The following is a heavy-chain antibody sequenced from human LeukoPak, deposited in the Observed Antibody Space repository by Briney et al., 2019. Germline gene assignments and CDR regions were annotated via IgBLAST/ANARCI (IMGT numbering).Heavy chain of an antibody. V-gene: IGHV3-7*03. CDR3: ARYRGYDFPYFDY. D-gene: IGHD5-12*01. Sequence: PGGSLRLSCAASGFTFNTYWMSWVRQAPGKGLEWVANIKQDGSEKYYVDSVKGRFTISRDNAKNSLYLQMNSLRAEDTALYYCARYRGYDFPYFDYWGQGTLVTVSS. J-gene: IGHJ4*02. CDR2: IKQDGSEK. CDR1: GFTFNTYW.